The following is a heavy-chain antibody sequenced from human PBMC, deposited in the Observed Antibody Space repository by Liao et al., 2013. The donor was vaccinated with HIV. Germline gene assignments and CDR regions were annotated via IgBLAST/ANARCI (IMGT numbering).Heavy chain of an antibody. CDR1: GGSISRYY. CDR2: FYYSGST. J-gene: IGHJ2*01. V-gene: IGHV4-59*12. Sequence: QVHLQESGPRLVKPSQTLSLTCTVSGGSISRYYWSWIRQPPGKGLEWIGYFYYSGSTNYNPSLKSRVTISLDTSRSQFSLDLTSVTAADSAVYYCARGPITTVTVSYYYFDLWGRGTLVTVSS. D-gene: IGHD4-17*01. CDR3: ARGPITTVTVSYYYFDL.